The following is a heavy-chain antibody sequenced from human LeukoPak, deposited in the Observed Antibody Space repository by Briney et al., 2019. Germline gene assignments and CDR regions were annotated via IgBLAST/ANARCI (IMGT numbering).Heavy chain of an antibody. V-gene: IGHV1-69*01. CDR1: GGTFCSYA. Sequence: ASVKVSCKASGGTFCSYAISWVRQAPGQGLEWMGGIIPIFGTANYAQKFQGRVTITADESTSTAYMELSSLRSEDTAVYYCARDRRPELYYYGSGSFNTSYYFDYWGQGTLVTVSS. D-gene: IGHD3-10*01. J-gene: IGHJ4*02. CDR3: ARDRRPELYYYGSGSFNTSYYFDY. CDR2: IIPIFGTA.